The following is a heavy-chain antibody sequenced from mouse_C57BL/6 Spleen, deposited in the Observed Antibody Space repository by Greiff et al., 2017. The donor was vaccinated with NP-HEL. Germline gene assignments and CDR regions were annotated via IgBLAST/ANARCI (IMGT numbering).Heavy chain of an antibody. CDR3: AFPSTVVATPFAY. D-gene: IGHD1-1*01. CDR2: IDPANGNT. Sequence: LKESVAALVLPFSSFPLSCTASGFNIKNTYMHWVKQRPEQGLEWIGRIDPANGNTKYAPKFQGKATITADTSSNTAYLQLSSLTSEDTAIYYCAFPSTVVATPFAYWGQGTLVTVSA. J-gene: IGHJ3*01. V-gene: IGHV14-3*01. CDR1: GFNIKNTY.